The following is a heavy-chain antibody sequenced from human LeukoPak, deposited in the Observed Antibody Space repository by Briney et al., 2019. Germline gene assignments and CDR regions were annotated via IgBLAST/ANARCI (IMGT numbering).Heavy chain of an antibody. D-gene: IGHD6-19*01. CDR2: IRYDGSNK. J-gene: IGHJ5*02. CDR3: AKDPYSSGPYNWFDP. Sequence: GGSLRLSCAASGFTFSSYGMHWVRQAPGKGLERVAFIRYDGSNKYYADSVKGRFTISRDNSKNTLYLQMNSLRAEDTAVYYCAKDPYSSGPYNWFDPWGQGTLVTVSS. CDR1: GFTFSSYG. V-gene: IGHV3-30*02.